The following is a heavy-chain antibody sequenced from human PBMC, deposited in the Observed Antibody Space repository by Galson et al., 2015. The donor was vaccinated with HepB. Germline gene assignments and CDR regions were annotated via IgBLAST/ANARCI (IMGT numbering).Heavy chain of an antibody. CDR3: AKPAEYYDILNPTIYYYYGMDV. D-gene: IGHD3-9*01. V-gene: IGHV3-21*01. J-gene: IGHJ6*02. Sequence: LRLSCAASGFTFSSYSMNWVRQAPGKGLEWVSSISSSRSYIYYADSVKGRFTISRDNAKNSLYLQMNSLRAEDTAVYYCAKPAEYYDILNPTIYYYYGMDVWGQGTTVTVSS. CDR2: ISSSRSYI. CDR1: GFTFSSYS.